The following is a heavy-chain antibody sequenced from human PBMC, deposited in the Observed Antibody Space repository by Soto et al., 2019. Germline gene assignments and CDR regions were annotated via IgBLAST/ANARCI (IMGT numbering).Heavy chain of an antibody. CDR2: IDTSSTKI. CDR1: GYTFSDYY. J-gene: IGHJ4*02. V-gene: IGHV3-11*01. D-gene: IGHD3-3*01. CDR3: ASHYDMWSGYLSPVDY. Sequence: QVQLVESGGDLGKRGGSLRLSCAASGYTFSDYYMSWVRQAPGKGLEWISYIDTSSTKIYYADSVKGQFTISRDNAKNSLYLEMNSPMDEDTAVYYCASHYDMWSGYLSPVDYWGQGTLVTVSS.